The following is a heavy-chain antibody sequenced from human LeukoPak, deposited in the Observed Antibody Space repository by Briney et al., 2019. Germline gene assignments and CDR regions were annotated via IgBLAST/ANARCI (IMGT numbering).Heavy chain of an antibody. CDR2: IYHSGST. CDR3: ARVLSCGGDCYPNWFDP. Sequence: SETLSLTCTVSGYSISRGYYWGWIRQPPGKGLEWIGSIYHSGSTYYNPSLKSRVTISVDTSKNQFSLKLSSVTAADTAVYYCARVLSCGGDCYPNWFDPWGQGTLVTVSS. V-gene: IGHV4-38-2*02. CDR1: GYSISRGYY. J-gene: IGHJ5*02. D-gene: IGHD2-21*01.